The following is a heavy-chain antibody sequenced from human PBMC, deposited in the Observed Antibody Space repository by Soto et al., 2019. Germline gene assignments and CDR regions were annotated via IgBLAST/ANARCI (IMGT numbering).Heavy chain of an antibody. CDR1: EGSISSHY. V-gene: IGHV4-59*11. CDR3: ARDRHSYSYYGMDV. Sequence: SVTLSRTGTVSEGSISSHYWSWIIQSTGKGLEWIGYIYSSGSTNYNASLKSRVTISVDTSKNQFSLTLSSVTAADTVVYFCARDRHSYSYYGMDVWCQGTTVTVS. CDR2: IYSSGST. J-gene: IGHJ6*02. D-gene: IGHD6-6*01.